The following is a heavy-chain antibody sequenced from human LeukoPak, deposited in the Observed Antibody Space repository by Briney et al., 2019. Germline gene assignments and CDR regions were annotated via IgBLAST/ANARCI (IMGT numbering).Heavy chain of an antibody. V-gene: IGHV3-53*01. J-gene: IGHJ6*02. Sequence: GGSLRLSCAASGFTVSSNYMSWVRQAPGKGLEWVSVIYSGGSTYYADSVKGRFTISRDNSKNTLYLQMNSLRVEDTAVYYCARGDFWSGYYRYYGMDVWGQGTTVTVSS. CDR2: IYSGGST. D-gene: IGHD3-3*01. CDR3: ARGDFWSGYYRYYGMDV. CDR1: GFTVSSNY.